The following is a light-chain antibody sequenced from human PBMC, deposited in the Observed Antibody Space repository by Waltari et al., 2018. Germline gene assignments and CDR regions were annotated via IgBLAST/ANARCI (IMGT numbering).Light chain of an antibody. J-gene: IGLJ1*01. V-gene: IGLV2-23*02. CDR1: TSDVGIYDL. CDR2: EVF. CDR3: CSYAGRGTYV. Sequence: QSALTQPASVSGTPGQSIPTSCSGPTSDVGIYDLFSWYQQPPGEAPKLLICEVFKRPPDTSSRFSGAKSGSTASLTISGLQPEDEADYYCCSYAGRGTYVFGSGTKVTVL.